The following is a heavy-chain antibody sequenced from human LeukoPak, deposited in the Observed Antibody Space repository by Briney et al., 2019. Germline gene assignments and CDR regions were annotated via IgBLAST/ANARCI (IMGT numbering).Heavy chain of an antibody. V-gene: IGHV1-69*05. D-gene: IGHD3-10*01. Sequence: SVNVSCKASGGTFSSYAISWVRQAPGQGREWMGGIIPIFGTANYAQKFQGRVTITTAESTSTAYMELSSLRSEDTAVYYCATGSGSYYEYRYWGQGTLVTVSS. J-gene: IGHJ4*02. CDR2: IIPIFGTA. CDR3: ATGSGSYYEYRY. CDR1: GGTFSSYA.